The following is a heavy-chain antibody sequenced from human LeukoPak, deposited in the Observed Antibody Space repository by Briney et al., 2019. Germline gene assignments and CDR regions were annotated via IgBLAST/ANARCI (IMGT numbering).Heavy chain of an antibody. CDR1: GGSISSYY. CDR2: IYYSGST. J-gene: IGHJ4*02. Sequence: SETLPLTCTVSGGSISSYYWSWIRQPPGKGLEWIGYIYYSGSTNYNPSLKSRVTISVDTSKNQFSLKLSSVTAADTAVYYCARDSLLGNYFDYWGQGTLVTVSS. V-gene: IGHV4-59*01. D-gene: IGHD2-15*01. CDR3: ARDSLLGNYFDY.